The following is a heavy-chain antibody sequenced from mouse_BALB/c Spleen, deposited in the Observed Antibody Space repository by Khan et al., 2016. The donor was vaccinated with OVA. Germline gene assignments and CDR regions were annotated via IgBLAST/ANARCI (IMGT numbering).Heavy chain of an antibody. CDR1: GYSITSDYA. CDR3: ARKNYYGYAMDY. D-gene: IGHD1-1*01. V-gene: IGHV3-2*02. CDR2: IRYGGST. Sequence: VQLKESGPGLVKPSQSLSLTCTVTGYSITSDYAWDWIRQFPGNKLEWLGYIRYGGSTSYNPSLKGRFSITRKTSKNQFFLQLNAVTTEDTATYYCARKNYYGYAMDYWGQGTSVTVSS. J-gene: IGHJ4*01.